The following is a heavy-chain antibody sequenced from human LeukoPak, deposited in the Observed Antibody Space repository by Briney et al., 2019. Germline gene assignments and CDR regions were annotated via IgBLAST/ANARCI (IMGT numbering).Heavy chain of an antibody. CDR3: ARSPPATDYYDSSGYPYYFDY. V-gene: IGHV4-4*02. CDR1: GGSISRINW. CDR2: IYHSGST. J-gene: IGHJ4*02. D-gene: IGHD3-22*01. Sequence: PSGTLSLTCAGSGGSISRINWWSWVRQPPGKGLEWIGEIYHSGSTNYNPSLKSRVTISVDKSKNQFSLKLSSVTAADTAVYYCARSPPATDYYDSSGYPYYFDYWGQGTLVTVSS.